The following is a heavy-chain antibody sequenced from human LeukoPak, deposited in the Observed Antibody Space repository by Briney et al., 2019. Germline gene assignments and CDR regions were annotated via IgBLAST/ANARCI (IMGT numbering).Heavy chain of an antibody. J-gene: IGHJ3*02. CDR3: ARNSSGFKLGDAFDI. D-gene: IGHD3-22*01. CDR1: GFTFSSYA. V-gene: IGHV3-23*01. Sequence: PGGSLRLSCAASGFTFSSYAMTWVRQAPGKGLEWISAINGGAYSTSYADSVKGRFTISRDNSKNTLYLQMNSVRAEETAVYYCARNSSGFKLGDAFDIWGQGTLVTVSS. CDR2: INGGAYST.